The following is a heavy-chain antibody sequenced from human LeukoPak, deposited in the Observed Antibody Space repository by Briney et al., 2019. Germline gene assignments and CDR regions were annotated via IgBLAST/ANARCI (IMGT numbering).Heavy chain of an antibody. V-gene: IGHV1-18*01. CDR3: VRGDYAANWFDP. CDR1: GYTFTSFD. Sequence: ASVKVSCKASGYTFTSFDINWVRQATGQGLEWMGWISSNNGNTNYAQNLQGRVTMTTDTLTNTAYMELRSLRSDDTAVYYCVRGDYAANWFDPWGQGTLVTVSS. CDR2: ISSNNGNT. D-gene: IGHD4/OR15-4a*01. J-gene: IGHJ5*02.